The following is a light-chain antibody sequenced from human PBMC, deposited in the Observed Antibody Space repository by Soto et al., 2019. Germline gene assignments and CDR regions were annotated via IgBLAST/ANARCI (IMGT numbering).Light chain of an antibody. Sequence: QSVLTQPASVSGSPGQSITISCTGTSSDVGGYNYVSCYQQHPGKAPKLMIYEVSDRPSGVSDRFSGSKSGNTASLTISGLQAEDEADYYCSSYTSSSTPEVFGTGTKVTVL. CDR2: EVS. CDR3: SSYTSSSTPEV. J-gene: IGLJ1*01. CDR1: SSDVGGYNY. V-gene: IGLV2-14*01.